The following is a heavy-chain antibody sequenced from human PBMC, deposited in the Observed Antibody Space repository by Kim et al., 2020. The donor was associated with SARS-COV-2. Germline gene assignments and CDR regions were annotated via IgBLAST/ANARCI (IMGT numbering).Heavy chain of an antibody. J-gene: IGHJ4*02. CDR1: GFTFSSYA. Sequence: GGSLRLSCAASGFTFSSYAMHWVRQAPGKGLEWVAVISYDGSNKYYADSVKGRFTISRDNSKNTLYLQMNSLRAEDTAVYYCARDGHYSKPLFDYWGQGTLVTVSS. CDR3: ARDGHYSKPLFDY. D-gene: IGHD4-4*01. CDR2: ISYDGSNK. V-gene: IGHV3-30-3*01.